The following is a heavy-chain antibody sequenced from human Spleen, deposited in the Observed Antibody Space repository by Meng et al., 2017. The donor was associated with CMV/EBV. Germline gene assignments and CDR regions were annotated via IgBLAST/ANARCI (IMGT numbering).Heavy chain of an antibody. D-gene: IGHD3-22*01. CDR1: GDSSNNGDYS. V-gene: IGHV4-31*01. CDR2: IHYAGST. J-gene: IGHJ4*02. Sequence: VSGDSSNNGDYSWNWIRQHPKRSLGWLGYIHYAGSTYYNPSVGTPVIMSVDPSKNQFSLRMTSVTAADTAVYYCESADYYDSSGPEYWGQGILVTVSS. CDR3: ESADYYDSSGPEY.